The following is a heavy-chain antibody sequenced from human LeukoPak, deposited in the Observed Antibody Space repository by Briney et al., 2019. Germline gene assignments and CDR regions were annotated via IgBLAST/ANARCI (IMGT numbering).Heavy chain of an antibody. CDR2: INHSGST. J-gene: IGHJ6*02. V-gene: IGHV4-34*01. Sequence: PSETLSLTCAVYGGSFSGYYWSWIRQSPGKGLEWIGEINHSGSTNYNPSLKSRVTISVDTSKNQFSLKLSSVTAADTAVYYCARAYTGYYYYYGMDVWGQGTTVTVSS. CDR3: ARAYTGYYYYYGMDV. D-gene: IGHD2-2*02. CDR1: GGSFSGYY.